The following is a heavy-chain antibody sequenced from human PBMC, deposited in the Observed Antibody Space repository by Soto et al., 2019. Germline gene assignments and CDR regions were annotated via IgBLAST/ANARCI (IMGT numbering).Heavy chain of an antibody. CDR2: IIPIFGTA. D-gene: IGHD2-15*01. CDR3: APEYCSGGSCYFDY. J-gene: IGHJ4*02. Sequence: SVKVPCKASGGTFSSYAISWVRQAPGQGLEWMGGIIPIFGTANYAQKFQGRVTITADESTSTAYMELSSLRSEDTAVYYCAPEYCSGGSCYFDYWGQGTLVTVSS. CDR1: GGTFSSYA. V-gene: IGHV1-69*13.